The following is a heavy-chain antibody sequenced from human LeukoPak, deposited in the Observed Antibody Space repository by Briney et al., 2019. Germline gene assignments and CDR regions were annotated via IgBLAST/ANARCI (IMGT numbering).Heavy chain of an antibody. CDR3: ARASGVRFDP. Sequence: SETLSLTCAVYGGSFSGYYWSWIRQHPGKGLEWIGYIYYSGSTYYNPSLKSRVTISVDTSKNQFSLKLSSVTAADTAVYYCARASGVRFDPWGQGTLVTVSS. D-gene: IGHD7-27*01. J-gene: IGHJ5*02. V-gene: IGHV4-31*11. CDR1: GGSFSGYY. CDR2: IYYSGST.